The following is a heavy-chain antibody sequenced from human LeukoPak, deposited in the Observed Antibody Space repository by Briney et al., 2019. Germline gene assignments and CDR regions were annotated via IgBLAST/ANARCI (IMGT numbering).Heavy chain of an antibody. Sequence: GESLKISCKGSGYSFTNYWIGWVRQMPGKGLEWMGIIYPGDSTTTYSPLFQGQITISADKSISTAYLQWSSLKASDTAIYYCALHPAQGSGSLDYWGQGTLVTVSS. J-gene: IGHJ4*02. CDR2: IYPGDSTT. D-gene: IGHD3-10*01. V-gene: IGHV5-51*01. CDR1: GYSFTNYW. CDR3: ALHPAQGSGSLDY.